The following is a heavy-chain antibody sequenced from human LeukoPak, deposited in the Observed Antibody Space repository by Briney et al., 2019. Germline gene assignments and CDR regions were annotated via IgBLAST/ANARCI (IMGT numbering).Heavy chain of an antibody. D-gene: IGHD2-2*01. CDR2: IYPGDSDT. CDR1: GYIFTNNW. V-gene: IGHV5-51*01. CDR3: ARGVVPAAIFDY. J-gene: IGHJ4*02. Sequence: GASLQISCKGSGYIFTNNWIGWVRQLPGKGLEWMGIIYPGDSDTRYSPSFQGQVTISADKSISTAYLQWTSLKASDTAMYYCARGVVPAAIFDYWGQGTLVTVSS.